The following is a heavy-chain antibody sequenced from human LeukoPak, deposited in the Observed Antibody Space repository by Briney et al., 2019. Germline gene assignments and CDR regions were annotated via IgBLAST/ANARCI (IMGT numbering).Heavy chain of an antibody. CDR2: IYTSGRT. D-gene: IGHD6-13*01. J-gene: IGHJ4*02. Sequence: PSETLSLTCTVSGGTISTYSWTWIRQPAGKGLEWIGHIYTSGRTNYNPSLKSRLSMSVDTSKSQFSLKLSPVTAADTAVYYCARQVGSSWYLDYWGQGTLVTVSS. V-gene: IGHV4-4*07. CDR3: ARQVGSSWYLDY. CDR1: GGTISTYS.